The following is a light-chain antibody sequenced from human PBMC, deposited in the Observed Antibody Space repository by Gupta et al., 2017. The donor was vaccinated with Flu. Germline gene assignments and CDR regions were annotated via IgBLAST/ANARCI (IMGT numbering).Light chain of an antibody. CDR3: QQDGRSPQT. CDR1: QSVSSNY. Sequence: GTLALSPGERATLSCRASQSVSSNYLAWYQQKPGQAPRLLIYGASSRATGIPDRFSDSGSGTDFTLTISRLEPEDFAVYFCQQDGRSPQTFGQGTKLEIK. V-gene: IGKV3-20*01. J-gene: IGKJ2*01. CDR2: GAS.